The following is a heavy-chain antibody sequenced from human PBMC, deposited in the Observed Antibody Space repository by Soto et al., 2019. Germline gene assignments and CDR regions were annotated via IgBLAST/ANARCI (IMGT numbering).Heavy chain of an antibody. J-gene: IGHJ4*02. V-gene: IGHV4-39*01. Sequence: SETLSLTCTVSGGSISSSSYYWGWIRQPPGKGLEWIGSIYYSGSTYYNPSLKSRVTISVDTSKNQFSLKLSSVTAADTAVYYCARSPPMYYDYIWGKTEVFDYWGQGTLVTVSS. D-gene: IGHD3-16*01. CDR3: ARSPPMYYDYIWGKTEVFDY. CDR1: GGSISSSSYY. CDR2: IYYSGST.